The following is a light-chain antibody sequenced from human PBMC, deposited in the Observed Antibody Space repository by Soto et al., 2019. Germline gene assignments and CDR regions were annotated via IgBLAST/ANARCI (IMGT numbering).Light chain of an antibody. Sequence: DIVMTQSPLSLPVTPGEPASISCRSSQSLLHSNGYNYLDWYLQKPGQAPQLLIFLGSSRAAGVPDRFSGSGSGTDFTLEISRVEAEDVGVYYCMQALQTAITFGQGTRLEIK. CDR2: LGS. CDR3: MQALQTAIT. V-gene: IGKV2-28*01. J-gene: IGKJ5*01. CDR1: QSLLHSNGYNY.